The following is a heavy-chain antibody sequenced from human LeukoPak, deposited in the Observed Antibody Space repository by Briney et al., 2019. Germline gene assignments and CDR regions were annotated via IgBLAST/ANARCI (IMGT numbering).Heavy chain of an antibody. V-gene: IGHV1-69*13. Sequence: ASVKVSCKASGGTFSSYAISWVRQAPGQGLEWMGGIIPIFGTANYAQKFQGRVTITADESTSTAYMELSSLRSEDTAVHYCARTDFWSGYPIDYWGQGTLVTVSS. J-gene: IGHJ4*02. D-gene: IGHD3-3*01. CDR1: GGTFSSYA. CDR2: IIPIFGTA. CDR3: ARTDFWSGYPIDY.